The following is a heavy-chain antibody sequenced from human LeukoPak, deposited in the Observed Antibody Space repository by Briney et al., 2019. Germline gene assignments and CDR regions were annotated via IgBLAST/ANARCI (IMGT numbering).Heavy chain of an antibody. J-gene: IGHJ4*02. CDR1: GGSFSGYY. D-gene: IGHD2-21*02. CDR2: INHSGST. V-gene: IGHV4-34*01. CDR3: ARHILDGDNGSKGFDL. Sequence: SETLSLTCAVYGGSFSGYYWSWIRQPPGKGLEWIGEINHSGSTNYNPSLKSRVTISVATSKNQFSLRLSSVTAADTALYYCARHILDGDNGSKGFDLWGQGILVTVSS.